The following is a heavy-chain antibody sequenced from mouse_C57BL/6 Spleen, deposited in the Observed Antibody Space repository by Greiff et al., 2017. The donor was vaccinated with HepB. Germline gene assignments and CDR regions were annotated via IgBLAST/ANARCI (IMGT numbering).Heavy chain of an antibody. D-gene: IGHD2-1*01. J-gene: IGHJ2*01. V-gene: IGHV1-55*01. Sequence: QVQLQQPGAELVKPGASVKMSCKASGYTFTSYWITWVKQRPGQGLEWIGDIYPGSGSTNYNEKFKSKATLTVDTSSSTAYMQLSSLTSEDSAVYYCARDGGKRTYFDYWGQGTTLTVSS. CDR1: GYTFTSYW. CDR3: ARDGGKRTYFDY. CDR2: IYPGSGST.